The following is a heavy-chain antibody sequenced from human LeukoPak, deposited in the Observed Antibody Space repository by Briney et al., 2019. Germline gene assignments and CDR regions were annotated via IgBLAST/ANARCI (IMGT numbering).Heavy chain of an antibody. Sequence: PGGSLRLSCAASGITLSVYWMSWVRQAPGKGLEWVANIKQDGSETYYRDSVQGRFTISRDNAKNTLYLQMNSLRAEDTAVYYCARSGSGYFDYWGQGSLVTVSS. CDR1: GITLSVYW. CDR2: IKQDGSET. V-gene: IGHV3-7*01. CDR3: ARSGSGYFDY. J-gene: IGHJ4*02.